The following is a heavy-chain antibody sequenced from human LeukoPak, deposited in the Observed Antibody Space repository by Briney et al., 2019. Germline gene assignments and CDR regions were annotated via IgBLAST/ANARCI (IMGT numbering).Heavy chain of an antibody. Sequence: SETLSLTCTVSGGSVSSGSYYWSWIRQPPGKGLEWIGYIYYSGSTYYNPSLKSRLSISVDTSKNQFSLRLSSVTAADTAVYYCARRRGNTSGFQGYYFDYWGQGTLVTVSS. CDR2: IYYSGST. V-gene: IGHV4-31*03. CDR3: ARRRGNTSGFQGYYFDY. CDR1: GGSVSSGSYY. D-gene: IGHD6-19*01. J-gene: IGHJ4*02.